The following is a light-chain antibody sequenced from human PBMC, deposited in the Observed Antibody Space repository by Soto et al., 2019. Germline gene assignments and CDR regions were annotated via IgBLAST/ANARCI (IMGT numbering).Light chain of an antibody. CDR2: GAS. V-gene: IGKV3D-20*02. J-gene: IGKJ5*01. CDR3: QKRSNWPIT. CDR1: QSVSSSY. Sequence: EIVLTQSPGTLSLSAGERATLSCRASQSVSSSYLAWYQQKPGQAPRLLIYGASSRATGIPDRFSGSGSGTDFTLTISSLEPEDFAVYYCQKRSNWPITFGQGTRLEI.